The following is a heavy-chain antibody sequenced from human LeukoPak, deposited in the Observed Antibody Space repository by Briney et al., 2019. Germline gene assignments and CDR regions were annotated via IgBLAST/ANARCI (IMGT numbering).Heavy chain of an antibody. D-gene: IGHD5-18*01. J-gene: IGHJ6*02. CDR2: INRSGST. V-gene: IGHV4-34*01. Sequence: SETLSLTCAVYGGSFSGYYWSWIRQPPGKGLEWIGEINRSGSTNYNPSLKSRVTISVDTSKNQFSLKLSSVTAADTAVYYCARQSGLQLAGVYYYYGMDVWGQGTTVTVSS. CDR3: ARQSGLQLAGVYYYYGMDV. CDR1: GGSFSGYY.